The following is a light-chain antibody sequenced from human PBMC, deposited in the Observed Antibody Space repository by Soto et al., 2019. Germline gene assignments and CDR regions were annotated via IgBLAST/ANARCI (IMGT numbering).Light chain of an antibody. CDR3: QQYNSYRQ. CDR1: QRIISL. V-gene: IGKV1-5*03. CDR2: QAS. Sequence: DIYMTQSPLTLSASVGVRVTITSLASQRIISLFAWYQQKPGGSSKLLIYQASTLQIRVRSRVSGSGSGTEFNIAIRSLQPDDFANYYCQQYNSYRQFGQGIKVDI. J-gene: IGKJ1*01.